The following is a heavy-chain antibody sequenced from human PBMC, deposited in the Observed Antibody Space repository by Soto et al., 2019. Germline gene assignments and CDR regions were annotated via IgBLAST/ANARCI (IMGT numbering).Heavy chain of an antibody. CDR3: ARDSRYCSSTSCYTRWAFDI. D-gene: IGHD2-2*02. V-gene: IGHV3-7*01. CDR1: GFTFSSYW. CDR2: IKQDGSEK. J-gene: IGHJ3*02. Sequence: PGGSLRLSCAASGFTFSSYWMSWVRQAPGKGLEWVANIKQDGSEKYYVDSVKGRFTISRDHAKNSLYLQMNSLRAEDTAVYYCARDSRYCSSTSCYTRWAFDIWGQGTMVTVSS.